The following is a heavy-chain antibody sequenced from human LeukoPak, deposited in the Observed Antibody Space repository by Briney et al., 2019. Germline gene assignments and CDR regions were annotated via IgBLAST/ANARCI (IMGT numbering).Heavy chain of an antibody. V-gene: IGHV4-59*01. CDR3: ARLGGYSGYDLDY. CDR2: IYYSGST. CDR1: GGSISSYY. D-gene: IGHD5-12*01. J-gene: IGHJ4*02. Sequence: PSETLSLTCSVSGGSISSYYWSWIRQPPGKGLEWVWYIYYSGSTNYNPSLKSRVTISVDTSKNQFSLKLSSVTAADTAVYYCARLGGYSGYDLDYWGQGTLVTVSS.